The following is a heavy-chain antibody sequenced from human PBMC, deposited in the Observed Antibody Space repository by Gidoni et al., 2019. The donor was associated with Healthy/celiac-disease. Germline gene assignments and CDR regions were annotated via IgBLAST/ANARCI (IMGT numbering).Heavy chain of an antibody. V-gene: IGHV3-30*18. CDR2: ISYNGSNK. J-gene: IGHJ4*02. D-gene: IGHD6-19*01. CDR1: GFTFSSYG. CDR3: AKRAEWLAFDY. Sequence: QVQLVESGGGVVQPGMSMRLSCEASGFTFSSYGMPWVRKAPGTGLAWVEVISYNGSNKYYADSVKGRFTSSRDNSKKTLYLQMNSLRAEDTAGYYCAKRAEWLAFDYWGQGTLVTVSS.